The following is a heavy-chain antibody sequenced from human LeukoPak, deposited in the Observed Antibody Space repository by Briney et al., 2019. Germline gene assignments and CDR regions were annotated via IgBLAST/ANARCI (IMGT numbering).Heavy chain of an antibody. V-gene: IGHV4-59*01. D-gene: IGHD2-2*01. CDR2: IYYSGST. CDR1: GGSISSYY. CDR3: ARVILELPAALGSFDY. J-gene: IGHJ4*02. Sequence: SETLSLTCTVSGGSISSYYWSWIRQPPGKGLEWIGYIYYSGSTNYNPSLKSRVTISVDTSKNQFSLKLSSVTAADTAVYYCARVILELPAALGSFDYWGREPWSPSPQ.